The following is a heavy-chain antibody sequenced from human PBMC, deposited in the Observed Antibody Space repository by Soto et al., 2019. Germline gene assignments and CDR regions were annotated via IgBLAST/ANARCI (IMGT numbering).Heavy chain of an antibody. Sequence: ASVKVSCKASGYTFRDYDINWVRQASGKGLEWMGWMNPNSGITAYAQKFQGRVTMTGDTSINTAYMELSDLRSADTAVYYCTRRARIGKQLWLPFDSWAQGTLVTVSS. CDR2: MNPNSGIT. CDR3: TRRARIGKQLWLPFDS. CDR1: GYTFRDYD. V-gene: IGHV1-8*01. J-gene: IGHJ4*02. D-gene: IGHD3-22*01.